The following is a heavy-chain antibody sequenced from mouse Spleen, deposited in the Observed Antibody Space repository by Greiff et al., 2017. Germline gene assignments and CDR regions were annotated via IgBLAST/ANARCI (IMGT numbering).Heavy chain of an antibody. CDR2: ISYDGSN. CDR3: DRVHFYAMDY. V-gene: IGHV3-6*01. Sequence: EVQLQQSGPGLVKPSQSLSLTCSVTGYSITSGYYWKWIRQPPGNKREWMDYISYDGSNNYNPSLNNRITITRDTSQNQFFPKLNSVTTEGTATYYWDRVHFYAMDYWGQGTSVPVSS. CDR1: GYSITSGYY. J-gene: IGHJ4*01.